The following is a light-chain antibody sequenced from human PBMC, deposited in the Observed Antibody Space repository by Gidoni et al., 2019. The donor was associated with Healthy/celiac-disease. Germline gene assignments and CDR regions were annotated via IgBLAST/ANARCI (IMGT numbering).Light chain of an antibody. Sequence: DIQMTPSPSSLSASVGDRVTLTCHASQDISNYLNWYQQKPGKAPKLLIYDASNLETGVPSRFSGSGSGTDFTFTISSLQPEDIATYYCQQYDNLPSTFXPXTKVDIK. CDR1: QDISNY. J-gene: IGKJ3*01. CDR3: QQYDNLPST. CDR2: DAS. V-gene: IGKV1-33*01.